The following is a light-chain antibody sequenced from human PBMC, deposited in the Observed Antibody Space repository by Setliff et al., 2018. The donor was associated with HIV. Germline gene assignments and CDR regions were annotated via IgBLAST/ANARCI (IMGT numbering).Light chain of an antibody. Sequence: QSVLTQPASVSGSPGRSITISCTGTISDVGSYNLVPWYQQHPGKAPKLMIYDVSKRPSGVSNRFSGSKSGNTASLTISGLQAEDEADYFCCSYVNSNPHYVFGTGTKVTVL. J-gene: IGLJ1*01. V-gene: IGLV2-23*02. CDR2: DVS. CDR3: CSYVNSNPHYV. CDR1: ISDVGSYNL.